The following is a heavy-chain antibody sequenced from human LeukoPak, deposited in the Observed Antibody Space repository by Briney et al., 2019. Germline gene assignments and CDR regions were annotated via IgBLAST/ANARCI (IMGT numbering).Heavy chain of an antibody. CDR3: ARHVRDGYYYPYFDY. CDR1: GGSISSYY. J-gene: IGHJ4*02. Sequence: SETLSLTCTVSGGSISSYYWSWIRQPPVKGLEWIGYIYYSGSTNYNPSLKSRVTISVDTSKNQFSLKLSSVTAADTAVYYCARHVRDGYYYPYFDYWGQGTLVTVSS. CDR2: IYYSGST. D-gene: IGHD5-12*01. V-gene: IGHV4-59*08.